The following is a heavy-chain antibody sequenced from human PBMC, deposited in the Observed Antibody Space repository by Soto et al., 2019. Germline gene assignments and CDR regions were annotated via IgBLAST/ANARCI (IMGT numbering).Heavy chain of an antibody. D-gene: IGHD3-16*01. CDR1: GGSIGSSSYY. V-gene: IGHV4-39*01. Sequence: SETLSLTCTVSGGSIGSSSYYWGWIRQPPGKGLEWIGSIYYSGSTYYNPSLKSRVTISVDTSMNQFSLKLSSVTAADTAVYYCARVRFGYIDYWGQGTLVTVSS. CDR2: IYYSGST. CDR3: ARVRFGYIDY. J-gene: IGHJ4*02.